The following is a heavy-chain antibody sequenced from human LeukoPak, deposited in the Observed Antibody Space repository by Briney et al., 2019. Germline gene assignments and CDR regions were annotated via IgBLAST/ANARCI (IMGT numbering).Heavy chain of an antibody. Sequence: GGSLRLSCAASGFTFCSYGMSWVRQGPGKGLEWVSAFSGSGGGTYYADSVKGRFTISRDNCRSNLSLQMDSLRAEDTATYYCATYRQIQVPFEFGGQGTLVTVSS. CDR2: FSGSGGGT. J-gene: IGHJ4*02. D-gene: IGHD5-18*01. CDR1: GFTFCSYG. CDR3: ATYRQIQVPFEF. V-gene: IGHV3-23*01.